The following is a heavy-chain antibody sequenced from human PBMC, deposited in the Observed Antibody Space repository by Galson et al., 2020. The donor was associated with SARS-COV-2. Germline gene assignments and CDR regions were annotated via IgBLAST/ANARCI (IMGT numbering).Heavy chain of an antibody. J-gene: IGHJ4*02. D-gene: IGHD3-10*01. CDR2: IDWDDEK. V-gene: IGHV2-70*12. CDR3: SLSFMVQGGTLGEV. CDR1: GFSLTTTGVS. Sequence: SGPTLVKPTQTLTLTCTFSGFSLTTTGVSVSWIRQPPGKALEWLALIDWDDEKFYSPSLKTRLTISKDTSKNQVVLKMTNLDPVDTATYYCSLSFMVQGGTLGEVWGQGTVFTVSA.